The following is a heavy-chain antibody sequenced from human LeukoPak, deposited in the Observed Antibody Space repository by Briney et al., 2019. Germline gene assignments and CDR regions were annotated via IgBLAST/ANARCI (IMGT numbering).Heavy chain of an antibody. D-gene: IGHD4-17*01. V-gene: IGHV3-20*04. J-gene: IGHJ4*02. Sequence: GGSLRLSCAASGFTFDDYGMGWVRQAPGKGLEWVSALNWNGGNTAYADSVKGRFTISRDNSKNTLYLQMNSLRAEDTAVYYCAKEIWPTVTTPGWTYFDYWGQGALVTVSS. CDR3: AKEIWPTVTTPGWTYFDY. CDR1: GFTFDDYG. CDR2: LNWNGGNT.